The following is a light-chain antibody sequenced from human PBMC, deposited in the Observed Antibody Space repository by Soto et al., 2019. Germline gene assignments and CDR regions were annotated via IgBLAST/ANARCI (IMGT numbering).Light chain of an antibody. J-gene: IGKJ5*01. V-gene: IGKV3-15*01. CDR1: QSVSIN. Sequence: EIVMTQSPATLSVSRGERAALSCRGSQSVSINLAWYQQKPGQAPRLLIYGASTRATGIPARFSGSGSGTEFTLTISSLQSEDFAVYYCQQRSNWPPITFGQGTRLEIK. CDR3: QQRSNWPPIT. CDR2: GAS.